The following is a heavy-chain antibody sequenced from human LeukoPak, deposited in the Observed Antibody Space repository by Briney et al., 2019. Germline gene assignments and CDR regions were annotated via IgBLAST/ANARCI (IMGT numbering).Heavy chain of an antibody. CDR2: IYSCGST. Sequence: GGSLILSCAAPGFTVSSNYMSWVRQAPGKGLEWVSVIYSCGSTYQADSVTGRFNISRDNCHNRLFLQMNTVSAEYTAVYYCARLVGITYFDYWGQGTLVTVSS. V-gene: IGHV3-53*01. J-gene: IGHJ4*02. CDR3: ARLVGITYFDY. D-gene: IGHD2-15*01. CDR1: GFTVSSNY.